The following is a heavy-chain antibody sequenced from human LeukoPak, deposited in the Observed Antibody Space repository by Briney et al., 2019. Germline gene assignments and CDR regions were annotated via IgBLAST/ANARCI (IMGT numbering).Heavy chain of an antibody. CDR2: IYTSGST. Sequence: SETLSLTCTVSGGSISSGSYYWSWIRQPAGKGLEWIGRIYTSGSTNYNPSLKSRVTISVDTSKNQFSLKLSSVTAADTAVYYCASVVLWFGQYNWFDPWGQGTLVTVSS. CDR3: ASVVLWFGQYNWFDP. J-gene: IGHJ5*02. V-gene: IGHV4-61*02. D-gene: IGHD3-10*01. CDR1: GGSISSGSYY.